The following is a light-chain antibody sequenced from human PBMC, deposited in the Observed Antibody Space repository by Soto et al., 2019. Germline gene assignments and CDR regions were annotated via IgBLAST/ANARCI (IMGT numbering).Light chain of an antibody. V-gene: IGKV1-39*01. CDR1: QSIRYY. J-gene: IGKJ2*01. CDR3: QQSYSTPQNT. CDR2: AAS. Sequence: DIQMTQSPSSLSASVGDRVTITCWASQSIRYYLNWYQQKPGKAPKLLIYAASSLQSGVPSRFSGSGSGTDFTLTISSLQPEDFATYYCQQSYSTPQNTFGQGTKLEIK.